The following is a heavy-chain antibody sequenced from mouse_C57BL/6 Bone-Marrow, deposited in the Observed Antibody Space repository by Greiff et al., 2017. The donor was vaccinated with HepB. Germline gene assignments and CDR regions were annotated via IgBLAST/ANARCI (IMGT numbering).Heavy chain of an antibody. CDR1: GYTFTSYW. V-gene: IGHV1-69*01. CDR3: ARKVTTVASMDY. Sequence: QVQLQQPGAELVMPGASVKLSCKASGYTFTSYWMHWVKQRPGQGLEWIGEIDPSDSYTNYNQKFKGKSTLTVDKSSSTAYMQLSSLTSEDSAVYYCARKVTTVASMDYWGQGTLVTVSS. D-gene: IGHD1-1*01. J-gene: IGHJ4*01. CDR2: IDPSDSYT.